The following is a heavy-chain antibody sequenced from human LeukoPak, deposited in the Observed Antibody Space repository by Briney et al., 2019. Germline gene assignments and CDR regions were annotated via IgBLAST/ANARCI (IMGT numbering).Heavy chain of an antibody. CDR1: GFTFSNYA. CDR2: ISGSGNYP. Sequence: RAGGSLRLSCTASGFTFSNYAMNWVRQAPGKGLEWVSSISGSGNYPNYADSVKGRFTISRDNSKNTLYLQMNSLRAEDTALYSCAKSASTPEGGSGWCTWFDTWGQGTLVTVSS. D-gene: IGHD3-3*01. J-gene: IGHJ5*02. V-gene: IGHV3-23*01. CDR3: AKSASTPEGGSGWCTWFDT.